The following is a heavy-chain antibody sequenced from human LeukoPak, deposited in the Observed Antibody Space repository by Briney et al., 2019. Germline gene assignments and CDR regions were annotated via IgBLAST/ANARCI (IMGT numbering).Heavy chain of an antibody. CDR1: GFTFSSHW. CDR3: ARDRIGGEEY. CDR2: INEDGSEK. D-gene: IGHD3-16*01. J-gene: IGHJ4*02. V-gene: IGHV3-7*01. Sequence: GGSLRLSCAASGFTFSSHWMNWVRQAPGKGLEWVANINEDGSEKDYVDSVKGRFTISRDNAKNSLYLQMDSLRAEDTAVYYCARDRIGGEEYWGQGTLVTVSS.